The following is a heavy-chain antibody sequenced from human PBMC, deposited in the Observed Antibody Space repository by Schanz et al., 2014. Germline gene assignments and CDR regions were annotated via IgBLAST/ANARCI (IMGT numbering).Heavy chain of an antibody. V-gene: IGHV4-59*08. D-gene: IGHD3-3*01. J-gene: IGHJ5*02. CDR3: AKFLYDDPS. CDR1: GGDIGNYY. CDR2: IHQSGGT. Sequence: QVQLQESGPGLVKPSETLSLTCSVSGGDIGNYYWSRIRQPPGKGLEWIGYIHQSGGTNYNPSLKSRVPILVDTPKNQFPLRLPSLTAADTAVYYCAKFLYDDPSWGQGTLVTVSS.